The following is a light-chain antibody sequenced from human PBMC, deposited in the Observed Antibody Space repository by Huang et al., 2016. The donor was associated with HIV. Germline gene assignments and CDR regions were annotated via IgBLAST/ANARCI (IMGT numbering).Light chain of an antibody. J-gene: IGKJ4*01. V-gene: IGKV1-39*01. CDR3: QQTSSVPLT. Sequence: DIQMTQSPSSLSASVGDRISITCRASQTISTFLNWYQKKPGKAPKLLIYAASNLQIGVSSRFSGTGSGTLFTLTVTGLLPDDFATYFCQQTSSVPLTFGGGTKVEMK. CDR2: AAS. CDR1: QTISTF.